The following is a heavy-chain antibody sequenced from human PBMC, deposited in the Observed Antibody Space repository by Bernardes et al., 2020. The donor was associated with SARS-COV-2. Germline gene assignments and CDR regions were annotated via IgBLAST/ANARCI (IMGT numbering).Heavy chain of an antibody. V-gene: IGHV4-34*01. CDR3: ARTEEGLLWFGESGGPVTPNYGMDV. CDR1: GGSFSGYY. J-gene: IGHJ6*02. CDR2: INHSGST. D-gene: IGHD3-10*01. Sequence: SETLSLTCAVYGGSFSGYYWSWIRQPPGKGLEWIGEINHSGSTNYNPSLKSRVTISVDTSKNQFSLKLSSVTAADTAVYYCARTEEGLLWFGESGGPVTPNYGMDVWGQGTTVTVSS.